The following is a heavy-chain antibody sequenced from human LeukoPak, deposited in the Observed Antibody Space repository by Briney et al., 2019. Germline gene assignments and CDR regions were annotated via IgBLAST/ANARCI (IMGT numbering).Heavy chain of an antibody. V-gene: IGHV3-21*04. CDR2: ISSSSSYI. Sequence: GGSLRLSCAASGFTFSSYSMNWVHQAPGKGLEWVSSISSSSSYIYYADSVKGRFTISRDNSKNTLYLQMNSLRAEDTAVYYCAKLVESSYYFDYWGQGTLVTVSS. CDR1: GFTFSSYS. J-gene: IGHJ4*02. CDR3: AKLVESSYYFDY. D-gene: IGHD3-16*01.